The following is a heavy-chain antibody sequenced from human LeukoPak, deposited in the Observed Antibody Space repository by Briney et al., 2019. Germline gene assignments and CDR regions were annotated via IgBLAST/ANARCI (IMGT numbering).Heavy chain of an antibody. J-gene: IGHJ4*02. CDR3: ARAVDDYSNYGIRDDTFDY. V-gene: IGHV3-48*03. CDR2: ISSSGSTT. CDR1: GFTFSSYE. Sequence: GGSLRLSCAASGFTFSSYEMNWVRQAPGKGLEWVSYISSSGSTTYYADSVKGRFTISRDNAKNSLYLQMNSPRAEDTAVYYCARAVDDYSNYGIRDDTFDYWGQGTLVTVSS. D-gene: IGHD4-11*01.